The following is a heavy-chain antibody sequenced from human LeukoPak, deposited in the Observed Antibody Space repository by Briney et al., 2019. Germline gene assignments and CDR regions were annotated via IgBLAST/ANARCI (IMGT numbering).Heavy chain of an antibody. CDR2: ISWNSGSI. D-gene: IGHD6-19*01. V-gene: IGHV3-9*01. J-gene: IGHJ4*02. CDR1: GFTFDDYA. CDR3: AKPKYSSGWYRFYFDY. Sequence: GRSLRLSCAASGFTFDDYAMHWVRQAPGKGLEWVSGISWNSGSIGYADSVKGRFTISRDNAKNSLYLQMNSLRAEDTAVYYCAKPKYSSGWYRFYFDYWGQGTLVTVSS.